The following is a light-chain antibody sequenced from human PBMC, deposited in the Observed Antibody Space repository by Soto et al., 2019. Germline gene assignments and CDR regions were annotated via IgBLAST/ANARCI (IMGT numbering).Light chain of an antibody. Sequence: EFVLTQSPGTLSLSPGERATLSCRASQTVSNTYLAWYQQKSGQAPTFLIYGASNRATGIPDRFSGSGSGTDFTLTTSRLETEEFAVYYCQQYGTLPPTFGGGTKVEI. V-gene: IGKV3-20*01. J-gene: IGKJ4*01. CDR2: GAS. CDR1: QTVSNTY. CDR3: QQYGTLPPT.